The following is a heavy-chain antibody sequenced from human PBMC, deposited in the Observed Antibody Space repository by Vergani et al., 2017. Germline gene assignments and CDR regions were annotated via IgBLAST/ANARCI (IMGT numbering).Heavy chain of an antibody. J-gene: IGHJ4*02. CDR3: ARAARSTTEEFDY. CDR1: GFTFSSYA. CDR2: ISYDVSNK. D-gene: IGHD1-14*01. Sequence: VQLVESGGVVVQPGGSLRLSCAASGFTFSSYAMHWVRQAPGKGLEWVAVISYDVSNKYYADSVKGRFTISRDNSKNTLYLQMNSLRAEDTAVYYCARAARSTTEEFDYWGQGTLVTVSS. V-gene: IGHV3-30-3*01.